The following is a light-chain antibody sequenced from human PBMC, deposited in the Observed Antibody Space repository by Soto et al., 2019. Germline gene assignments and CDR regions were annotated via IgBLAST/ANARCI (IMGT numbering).Light chain of an antibody. V-gene: IGLV2-8*01. J-gene: IGLJ3*02. Sequence: QSALTQPPSASGSPGQSVTISCTGTSSDVGGYNYVSWYQQHPGKAPKLLIFGNSRRPSGVPDRFSGAKSGTSASLAITGLQAEDEADYYCQSYDRNLRGWVFGGGTKVTVL. CDR3: QSYDRNLRGWV. CDR2: GNS. CDR1: SSDVGGYNY.